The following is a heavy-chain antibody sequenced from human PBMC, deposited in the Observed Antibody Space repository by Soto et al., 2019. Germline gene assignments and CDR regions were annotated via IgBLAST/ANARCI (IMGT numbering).Heavy chain of an antibody. J-gene: IGHJ6*02. Sequence: PGGSLRLSCAASGCTFSNYAMSWVRQAPGKGLEWVSGISGSGGSTYYADSVKGRFTISRANSKNSRYLQMNSLRAEATAVDYCAKALGSGAGGGYGMDVWGQGTTVTVAS. CDR3: AKALGSGAGGGYGMDV. CDR1: GCTFSNYA. CDR2: ISGSGGST. V-gene: IGHV3-23*01. D-gene: IGHD6-19*01.